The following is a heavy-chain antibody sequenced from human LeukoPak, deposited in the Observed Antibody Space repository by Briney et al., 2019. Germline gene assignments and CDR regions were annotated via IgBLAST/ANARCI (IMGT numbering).Heavy chain of an antibody. Sequence: SETLSLTCTVSGGSISSGDYYWSWIRQPPGKGLEWIGYIYYSGSTYYNPSLKSRVTISVDTSKNQFSLKLSSVTAADTAVYYCARNGLWSPQARSFDYWGQGTLVTVSS. CDR2: IYYSGST. CDR3: ARNGLWSPQARSFDY. V-gene: IGHV4-30-4*08. CDR1: GGSISSGDYY. D-gene: IGHD3-16*01. J-gene: IGHJ4*02.